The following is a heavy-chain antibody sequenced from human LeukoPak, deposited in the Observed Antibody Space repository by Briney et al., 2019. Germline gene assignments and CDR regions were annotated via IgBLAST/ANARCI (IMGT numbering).Heavy chain of an antibody. J-gene: IGHJ3*02. V-gene: IGHV1-24*01. Sequence: GASVKVSCKVSGYTLTELSMHWVRQAPGKGLEWMGGFDPEDGETIYAQKFQGRVTMTEDTSTDTAYMELSSLRSEDTAVYYCARAKLRITRTMGAFDIWGQGTMVTVSS. CDR2: FDPEDGET. D-gene: IGHD3-10*01. CDR3: ARAKLRITRTMGAFDI. CDR1: GYTLTELS.